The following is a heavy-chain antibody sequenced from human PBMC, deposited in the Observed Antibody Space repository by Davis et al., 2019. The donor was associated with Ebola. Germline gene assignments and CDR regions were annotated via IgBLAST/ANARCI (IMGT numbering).Heavy chain of an antibody. D-gene: IGHD3-22*01. CDR2: IDSIGTYT. CDR3: ARDVPRRDYYDSRGYFNWFDP. Sequence: GGSLRLSCAASGFTFSDYFISWIRQAPGKGPEWLGCIDSIGTYTIYADSVKGRFTISRDNGENSVFLQMNSLRAEDTAVYYCARDVPRRDYYDSRGYFNWFDPWGQGTRVTVSS. J-gene: IGHJ5*02. CDR1: GFTFSDYF. V-gene: IGHV3-11*06.